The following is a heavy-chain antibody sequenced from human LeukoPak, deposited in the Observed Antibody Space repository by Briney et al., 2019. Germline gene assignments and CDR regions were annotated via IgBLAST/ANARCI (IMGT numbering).Heavy chain of an antibody. CDR2: TSYSGST. Sequence: PSETLSLTCNVSGASINNSYWSWVRQPPGKGLEWIGYTSYSGSTNYNPSLKSRVTMSVDTSTDQFSLRLISVTAADTAVYYCARTVSGDYYGMDVWGQGTTVTVSS. CDR3: ARTVSGDYYGMDV. V-gene: IGHV4-59*08. J-gene: IGHJ6*02. D-gene: IGHD1-26*01. CDR1: GASINNSY.